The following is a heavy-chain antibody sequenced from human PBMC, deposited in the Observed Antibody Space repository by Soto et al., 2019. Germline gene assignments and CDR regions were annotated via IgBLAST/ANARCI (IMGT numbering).Heavy chain of an antibody. D-gene: IGHD3-22*01. J-gene: IGHJ4*02. CDR3: AKGWRAANYYDSSGYSPFDY. Sequence: GGSLRLSCAASGFTFSSYAMSWVRQAPGKGLEWVSAISGSGGSTYYADSVKGRFTISRDNSKNTLYLQMNSLRAEDTAVYYCAKGWRAANYYDSSGYSPFDYWGQGALVTVSS. CDR1: GFTFSSYA. V-gene: IGHV3-23*01. CDR2: ISGSGGST.